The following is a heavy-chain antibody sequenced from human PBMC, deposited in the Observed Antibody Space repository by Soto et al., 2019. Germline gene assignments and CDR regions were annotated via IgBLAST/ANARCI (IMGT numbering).Heavy chain of an antibody. V-gene: IGHV3-30*14. J-gene: IGHJ4*02. CDR1: GFTFSSYA. Sequence: QVQLVESGGGVVQPGRSLRLSCAASGFTFSSYAIHWVRQAPGKGLDWVAIISYDGSNKYYADSVKGRFTISRDNSKNTLYLQMNSLSAEDTAVYYCARDQDYHSSGYVLDYWGQGTLVTVSS. D-gene: IGHD3-22*01. CDR2: ISYDGSNK. CDR3: ARDQDYHSSGYVLDY.